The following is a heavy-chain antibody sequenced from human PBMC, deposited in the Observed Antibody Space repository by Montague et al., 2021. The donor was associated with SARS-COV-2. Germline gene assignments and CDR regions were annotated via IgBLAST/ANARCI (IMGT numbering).Heavy chain of an antibody. V-gene: IGHV4-59*01. CDR2: VYYSRSS. J-gene: IGHJ4*02. D-gene: IGHD1-26*01. CDR1: GDSISHDF. CDR3: VRDPAPSGSGTFYDY. Sequence: SDTLSLTCTVSGDSISHDFWTWIRQPPGKGLEWIGYVYYSRSSSYNPSLRRRVSIAVDTSKNQFSLRLSTVTAADTAIYSCVRDPAPSGSGTFYDYWGQGTLVAVSS.